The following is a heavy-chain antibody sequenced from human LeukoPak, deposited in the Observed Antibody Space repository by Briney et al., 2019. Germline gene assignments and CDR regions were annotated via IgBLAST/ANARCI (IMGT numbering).Heavy chain of an antibody. J-gene: IGHJ6*03. CDR1: GDTLTELS. CDR3: ATRYCSGGSCPNYYYYYINV. D-gene: IGHD2-15*01. V-gene: IGHV1-24*01. CDR2: FDPEVGKT. Sequence: GASVKVSCKVSGDTLTELSMHWVRQAPGKGLEWMRGFDPEVGKTIYAQKFQGRVIMTEDTSTDTAYMELSSLRSEDTAVYYCATRYCSGGSCPNYYYYYINVWGKGTTVTISS.